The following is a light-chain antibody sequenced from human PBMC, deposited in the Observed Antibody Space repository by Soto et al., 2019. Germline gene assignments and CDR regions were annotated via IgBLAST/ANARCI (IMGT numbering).Light chain of an antibody. V-gene: IGKV3-15*01. J-gene: IGKJ1*01. CDR1: QSVSSN. CDR2: GAS. CDR3: QQYNNWPPAWT. Sequence: EIVMTQSPATLSVSPGERATLSCRASQSVSSNLAWYQQKPGQAPRLLIYGASTRATGIPARFSGSGSGTELTLTISSLQSEDFAVYYCQQYNNWPPAWTFGQGTTVEIK.